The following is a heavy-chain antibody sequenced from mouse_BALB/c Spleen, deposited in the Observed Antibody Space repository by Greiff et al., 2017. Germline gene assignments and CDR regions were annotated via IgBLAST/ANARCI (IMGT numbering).Heavy chain of an antibody. CDR2: ISYSGST. CDR1: GDSITSGY. CDR3: ASLHYYGSSPWFAY. D-gene: IGHD1-1*01. Sequence: EVKLVESGPSLVKPSQTLSLTCSVTGDSITSGYWNWIRKFPGNKLEYMGYISYSGSTYYNPSLKSRISITRDTSKNQYYLQLNSVTTEDTATYYCASLHYYGSSPWFAYWGQGTLVTVSA. V-gene: IGHV3-8*02. J-gene: IGHJ3*01.